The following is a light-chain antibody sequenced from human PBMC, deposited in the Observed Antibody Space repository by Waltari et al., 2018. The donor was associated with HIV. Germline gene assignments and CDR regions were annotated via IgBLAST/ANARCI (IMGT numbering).Light chain of an antibody. CDR2: DAS. V-gene: IGKV3-11*01. CDR3: QRRDNWPLT. CDR1: QSVSSY. Sequence: EIVLTQSPATLSLSPGERATLSCRASQSVSSYSAWYQQKPGQAPRLLIYDASNRAAGIPARFSGSGSGTDFILTISSLEPEDFALYYCQRRDNWPLTFGGGTKVEIK. J-gene: IGKJ4*01.